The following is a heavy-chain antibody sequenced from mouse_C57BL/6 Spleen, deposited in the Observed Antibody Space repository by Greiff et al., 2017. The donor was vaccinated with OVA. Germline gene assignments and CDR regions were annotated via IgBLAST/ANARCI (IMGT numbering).Heavy chain of an antibody. J-gene: IGHJ4*01. V-gene: IGHV1-18*01. CDR3: ARKEGNWDEGYYAMDY. CDR1: GYTFTDYN. Sequence: EVQLQESGPELVKPGASVKIPCKASGYTFTDYNMDWVKQSHGKSLEWIGDITPNNGGTIYNQKFKGKATLTVDKSSSTAYMELRSLTSEDTAVYYCARKEGNWDEGYYAMDYWGQGTSVTVSA. CDR2: ITPNNGGT. D-gene: IGHD4-1*02.